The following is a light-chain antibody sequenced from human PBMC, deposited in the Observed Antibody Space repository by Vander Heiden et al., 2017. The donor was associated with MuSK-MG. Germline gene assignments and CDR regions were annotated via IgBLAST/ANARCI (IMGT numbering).Light chain of an antibody. CDR2: DVS. V-gene: IGLV2-14*01. J-gene: IGLJ3*02. CDR1: SSDVGGYNY. Sequence: QSALTQPASVSGSPGQSITISCTRPSSDVGGYNYVSWYQQHPVKAPKLMMYDVSNRLSGVSNRFSGSKSGNTASMTISGLQAEDEADYYCSSYTSSSSRNWVFGGGTKLTVL. CDR3: SSYTSSSSRNWV.